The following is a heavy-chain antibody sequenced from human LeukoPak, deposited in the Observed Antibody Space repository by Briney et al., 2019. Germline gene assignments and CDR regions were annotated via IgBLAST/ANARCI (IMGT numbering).Heavy chain of an antibody. J-gene: IGHJ4*02. D-gene: IGHD1-26*01. Sequence: GGSLRLSCVVSGFTFSSCWMRWVRQAPGKGLEWVGRIRKRTNSYSTEYAASVKGRFTISRDDSKNSLYLQMNSLQTEDTAVYYCANSGSYSPIDYWGQGTLVTVSS. V-gene: IGHV3-72*01. CDR3: ANSGSYSPIDY. CDR1: GFTFSSCW. CDR2: IRKRTNSYST.